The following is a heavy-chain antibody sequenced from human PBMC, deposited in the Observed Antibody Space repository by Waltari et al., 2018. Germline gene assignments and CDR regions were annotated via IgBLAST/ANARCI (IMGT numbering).Heavy chain of an antibody. J-gene: IGHJ4*02. D-gene: IGHD5-18*01. CDR2: INSDGRST. CDR3: ARGTWIQLFDY. V-gene: IGHV3-74*01. Sequence: EVQLVESGGGLVQPGESLRLSCAASGFPFSSYWMHWVRQAPGKGLVWVSRINSDGRSTSHADSVKGRFTISRDNAKSTLYLQMNSLRAEDTGVYYCARGTWIQLFDYWGQGTLVTVSS. CDR1: GFPFSSYW.